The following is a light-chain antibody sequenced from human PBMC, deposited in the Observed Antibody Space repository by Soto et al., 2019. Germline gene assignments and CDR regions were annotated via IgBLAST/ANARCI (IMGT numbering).Light chain of an antibody. Sequence: DIQMTQSPSSVSASVGDRVSITCRASQGISSWLAWYQQKPGKPPKLLIYAASILQSGVPPRFSGSGSGTDFTLTISSLQPEDFALYICQQYDASPITFGQGTRLEIK. CDR1: QGISSW. CDR2: AAS. CDR3: QQYDASPIT. V-gene: IGKV1-12*01. J-gene: IGKJ5*01.